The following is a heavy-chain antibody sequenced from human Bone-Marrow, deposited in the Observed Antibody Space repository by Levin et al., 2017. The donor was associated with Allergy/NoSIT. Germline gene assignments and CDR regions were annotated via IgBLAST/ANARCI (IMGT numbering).Heavy chain of an antibody. CDR1: GFTFSSYW. CDR3: ARETSWDMEL. Sequence: GESLKISCAASGFTFSSYWMHWVRQAPGKGLVWVSRINSDGSSTSYADSVKGRFTISRDNAKNTLYLQMNSLRAEDTAVYYCARETSWDMELWGRGTLVTVSS. V-gene: IGHV3-74*01. J-gene: IGHJ2*01. D-gene: IGHD2-15*01. CDR2: INSDGSST.